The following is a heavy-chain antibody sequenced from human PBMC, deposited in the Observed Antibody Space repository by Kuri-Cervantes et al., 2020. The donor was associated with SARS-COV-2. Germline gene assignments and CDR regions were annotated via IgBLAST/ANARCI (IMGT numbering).Heavy chain of an antibody. CDR2: INHSGST. CDR3: ARGMRWQQPHRNYYYYGMDV. V-gene: IGHV4-34*01. D-gene: IGHD5-24*01. J-gene: IGHJ6*02. Sequence: GSLRLSCAVYGGSFSGYYWSWIRQPPGKGLEWIGEINHSGSTHYNPSLKSRVTISVDTSKNKFSLKLSSVTAADTAVYYCARGMRWQQPHRNYYYYGMDVWGQGTTVTVSS. CDR1: GGSFSGYY.